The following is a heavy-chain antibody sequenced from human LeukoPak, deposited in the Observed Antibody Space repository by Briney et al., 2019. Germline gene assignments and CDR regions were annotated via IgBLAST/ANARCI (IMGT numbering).Heavy chain of an antibody. Sequence: SETLSLTCAVYGGSFSGYYWSWIRRPPGKGLEWIGEINHSGSTNYNPSLKSRVTISVDTSKNQFSLKLSSVTAADTAVYYCANIAVAGTWGQGTLVTVSS. D-gene: IGHD6-19*01. V-gene: IGHV4-34*01. CDR3: ANIAVAGT. CDR1: GGSFSGYY. CDR2: INHSGST. J-gene: IGHJ5*02.